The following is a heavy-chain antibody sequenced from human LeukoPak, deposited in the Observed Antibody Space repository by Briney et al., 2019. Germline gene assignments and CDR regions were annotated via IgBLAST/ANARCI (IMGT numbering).Heavy chain of an antibody. CDR1: GGSFSGYY. D-gene: IGHD1-1*01. Sequence: SETLSLTCAVYGGSFSGYYWTLICQTPGKGLEWIGEISHTGLTGSNPSLKSRVTIFVDSSKKQFSLRMTSVTAADTGVYYCARVPDIAARPCDTWGPGTLVTVSS. CDR3: ARVPDIAARPCDT. V-gene: IGHV4-34*01. J-gene: IGHJ5*02. CDR2: ISHTGLT.